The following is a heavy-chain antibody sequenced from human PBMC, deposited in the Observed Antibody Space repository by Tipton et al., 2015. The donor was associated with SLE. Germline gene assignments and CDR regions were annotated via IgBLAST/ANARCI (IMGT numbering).Heavy chain of an antibody. D-gene: IGHD6-19*01. CDR3: AKDGGGWSSDY. V-gene: IGHV3-30*02. CDR2: IGPDGSER. Sequence: SLRLSCAASGFTFSTYWMHWVRQAPGKGLEWVAVIGPDGSERYFTDSVRGRFTISRDNSKNTLSLQMNTLRAEDTAIYYCAKDGGGWSSDYWGQGTLVTVSS. J-gene: IGHJ4*02. CDR1: GFTFSTYW.